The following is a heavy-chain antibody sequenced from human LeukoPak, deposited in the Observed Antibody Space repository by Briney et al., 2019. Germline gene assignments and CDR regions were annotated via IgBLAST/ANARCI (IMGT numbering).Heavy chain of an antibody. J-gene: IGHJ3*01. V-gene: IGHV4-39*01. Sequence: SETLSLTCTVSGGSISISSYYWGWIRQPPGKGLEWIGSIYYSGSTYYDPSLKSRVTISVDTSKNQFSLKLSSVTAADTAVYYCARHQAGPYSAWGQGTTVTVSS. CDR3: ARHQAGPYSA. D-gene: IGHD4-11*01. CDR1: GGSISISSYY. CDR2: IYYSGST.